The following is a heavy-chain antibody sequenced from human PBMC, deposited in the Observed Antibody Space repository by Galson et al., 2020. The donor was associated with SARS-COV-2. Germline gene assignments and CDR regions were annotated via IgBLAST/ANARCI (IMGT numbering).Heavy chain of an antibody. D-gene: IGHD4-17*01. J-gene: IGHJ4*02. CDR1: GFTFSSYV. V-gene: IGHV3-23*01. CDR3: AKEGDYGDYFGN. CDR2: FSGSGGTT. Sequence: GESLKISCAASGFTFSSYVMSWVRQAPGKGLEWVSAFSGSGGTTYYADSVKGRFTISRDNSRNTLHLQMNSLRADDTAIYYCAKEGDYGDYFGNWGQGTLVTVSS.